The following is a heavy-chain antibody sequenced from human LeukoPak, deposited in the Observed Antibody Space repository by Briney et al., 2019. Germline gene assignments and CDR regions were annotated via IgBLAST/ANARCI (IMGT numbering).Heavy chain of an antibody. CDR2: IYTTGST. CDR3: ARSPGGSGTRAFDI. V-gene: IGHV4-4*07. Sequence: SETLSLTCTVSGGSISNYYWSWIRQPAGKGLEWIGRIYTTGSTNYNPSLKSRVTISVDTSKNQFSLELSSVTAADTAVYYCARSPGGSGTRAFDIWGQGTMVTVSS. D-gene: IGHD3-10*01. CDR1: GGSISNYY. J-gene: IGHJ3*02.